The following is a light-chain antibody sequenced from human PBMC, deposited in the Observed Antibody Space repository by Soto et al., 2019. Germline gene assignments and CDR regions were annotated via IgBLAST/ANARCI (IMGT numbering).Light chain of an antibody. CDR3: QQYNNWPQIT. Sequence: ETVMTQSPVTLSVSPGDTATLSCRASQSISSYLAWYQQRPGQAPRLLIYDASNRATGIPARFSGSGSGTEFTLTISSLQSEDFAVYYCQQYNNWPQITFGQGTRLEIK. V-gene: IGKV3D-15*01. J-gene: IGKJ5*01. CDR2: DAS. CDR1: QSISSY.